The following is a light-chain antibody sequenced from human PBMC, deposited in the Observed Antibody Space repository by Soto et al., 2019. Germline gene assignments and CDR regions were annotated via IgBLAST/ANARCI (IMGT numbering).Light chain of an antibody. V-gene: IGKV3-20*01. Sequence: EIVFTQSAGTLSLSPGERATLSCRASQSVSSSYLAWYQQKPGQAPRLLIYGASSRATGIPDRFSGSGSGTDFTLTISRLEPEDFAVYYCQQYISSPRTFGQGTKVDIK. CDR1: QSVSSSY. CDR3: QQYISSPRT. J-gene: IGKJ1*01. CDR2: GAS.